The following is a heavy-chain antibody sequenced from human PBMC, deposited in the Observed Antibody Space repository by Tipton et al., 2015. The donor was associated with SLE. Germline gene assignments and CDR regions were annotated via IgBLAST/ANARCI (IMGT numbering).Heavy chain of an antibody. CDR2: INSGGST. D-gene: IGHD3-10*01. V-gene: IGHV3-23*03. Sequence: SLRLSCAASGFTFSSYAMSWVRQAPGKGLEWVSVINSGGSTYYVDSVKGRFTISRDNSKNTLYLQMNSLRAEDTAVYYCARGRGFTWQYWGQGTLVTVSS. CDR1: GFTFSSYA. CDR3: ARGRGFTWQY. J-gene: IGHJ4*02.